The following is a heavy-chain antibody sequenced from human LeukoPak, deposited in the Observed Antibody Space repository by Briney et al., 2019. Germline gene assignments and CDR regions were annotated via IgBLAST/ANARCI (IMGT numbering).Heavy chain of an antibody. CDR1: GGSISSYY. CDR3: ARGPYYYESSGYYLGY. J-gene: IGHJ4*02. V-gene: IGHV4-59*01. CDR2: IYYSGST. Sequence: PSETLSLTCTVSGGSISSYYWSWIRQPPGKGLEWIGYIYYSGSTNYNPSLKSRVTISVDTSKNQFSLKLSSVTAADTAVYYCARGPYYYESSGYYLGYWGQGTLVTVSS. D-gene: IGHD3-22*01.